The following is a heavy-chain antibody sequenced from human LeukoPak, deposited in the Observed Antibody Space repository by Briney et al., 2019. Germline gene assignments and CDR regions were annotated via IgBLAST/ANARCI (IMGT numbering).Heavy chain of an antibody. J-gene: IGHJ4*02. Sequence: GGSLRLSCAASGFTFSNYAMAWVRQAPGKGLEWVSAISGNGGRTYSADSVQGRFTISRDNSKNTVYLQMDNLRAEDSAMYYCAINIAVAGTYFDYWGQGTLVTVSS. CDR1: GFTFSNYA. CDR2: ISGNGGRT. CDR3: AINIAVAGTYFDY. D-gene: IGHD6-19*01. V-gene: IGHV3-23*01.